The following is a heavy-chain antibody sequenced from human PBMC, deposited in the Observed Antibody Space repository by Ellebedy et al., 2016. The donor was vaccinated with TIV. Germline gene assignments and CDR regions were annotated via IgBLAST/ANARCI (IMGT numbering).Heavy chain of an antibody. Sequence: GESLKISCTTSGFTFSDYYMSWVRQAPGKGLEWVSLIYSGGTTYYAVSVRGRFTISRDNSKNTLYLQMNSLRVEDTAVYYCARGPTNPANSYYYGIDVWGQGTTVTVSS. CDR1: GFTFSDYY. CDR3: ARGPTNPANSYYYGIDV. V-gene: IGHV3-66*01. J-gene: IGHJ6*02. D-gene: IGHD2-8*01. CDR2: IYSGGTT.